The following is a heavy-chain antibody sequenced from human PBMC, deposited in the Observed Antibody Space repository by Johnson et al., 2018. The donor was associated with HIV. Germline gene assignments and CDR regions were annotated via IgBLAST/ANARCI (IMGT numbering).Heavy chain of an antibody. CDR3: AKDADREGGAFDI. CDR2: ISWDGGSP. J-gene: IGHJ3*02. CDR1: ALTFDDYA. Sequence: VQLVESGGVVVQPGGSLRLSPAASALTFDDYAMPWVRQAPGKRLEWVSLISWDGGSPYYADSVTGRFTISRDNSKNSLYLQMNSLRTEDTALYYCAKDADREGGAFDIWGQGTMVTVSS. D-gene: IGHD3-16*01. V-gene: IGHV3-43*01.